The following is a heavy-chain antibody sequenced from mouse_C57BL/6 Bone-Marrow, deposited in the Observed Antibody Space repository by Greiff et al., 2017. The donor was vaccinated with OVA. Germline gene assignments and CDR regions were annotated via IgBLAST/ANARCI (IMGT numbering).Heavy chain of an antibody. D-gene: IGHD1-1*01. J-gene: IGHJ2*01. CDR2: IYPRSGNT. Sequence: VKLVEPGAELVRPGASVKLSCKASGYTFTSYGISWVKQRTGQGLEWIGEIYPRSGNTYYNEKFKGKATLTADKSSSTAYMELRSLTSEDSAVAFCARERGYYGSSYLDYWGQGTTLTVSS. V-gene: IGHV1-81*01. CDR1: GYTFTSYG. CDR3: ARERGYYGSSYLDY.